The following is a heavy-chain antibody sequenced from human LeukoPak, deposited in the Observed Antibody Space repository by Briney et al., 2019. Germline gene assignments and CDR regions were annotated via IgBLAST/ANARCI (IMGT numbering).Heavy chain of an antibody. D-gene: IGHD6-13*01. J-gene: IGHJ4*02. CDR1: GFTFSSYA. CDR3: SAGPFFDY. Sequence: GGSLRLSCAASGFTFSSYAMSWVRQAPGKGLEWVANIKEDGSVKQYADSVKGRFTISRDNAKNSLYLQMNSLRAEDTAVYYCSAGPFFDYWGQGNLVTVSS. V-gene: IGHV3-7*01. CDR2: IKEDGSVK.